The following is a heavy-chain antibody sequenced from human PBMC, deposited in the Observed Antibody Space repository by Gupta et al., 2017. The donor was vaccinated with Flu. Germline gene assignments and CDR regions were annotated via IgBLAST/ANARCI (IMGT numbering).Heavy chain of an antibody. Sequence: MHWVRQAPGKGLEWVSGISWNSGSIGYADSVKGRFTISRDNAKNSLYLQMNSLRAEDTALYYCAKAHYYDSSGYYPYFDYWGQGTLVTVSS. V-gene: IGHV3-9*01. CDR3: AKAHYYDSSGYYPYFDY. CDR2: ISWNSGSI. J-gene: IGHJ4*02. D-gene: IGHD3-22*01.